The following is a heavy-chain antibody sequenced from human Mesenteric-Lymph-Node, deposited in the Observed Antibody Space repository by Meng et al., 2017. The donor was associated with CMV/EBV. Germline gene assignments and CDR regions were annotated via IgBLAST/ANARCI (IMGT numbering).Heavy chain of an antibody. CDR2: ISGSSSYI. CDR3: ARRGQV. J-gene: IGHJ4*02. CDR1: GFTFSSYS. V-gene: IGHV3-21*04. Sequence: GGSLRLSCAASGFTFSSYSMNWVRQAPGKGLEWVSTISGSSSYIHYADSVKGRFTISRDNSKNTLYLQMNSLRAEDTAVYFCARRGQVWGQGTLVTVSS.